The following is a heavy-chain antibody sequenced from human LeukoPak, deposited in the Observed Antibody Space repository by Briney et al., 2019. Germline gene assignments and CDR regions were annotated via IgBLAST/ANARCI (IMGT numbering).Heavy chain of an antibody. CDR3: TRRGGMTTVTH. CDR2: IYYSGST. Sequence: SETLSLTCTVSGGSISTSSDYWDWIRQPPGKGLEWIGSIYYSGSTYYNPSLKSRVTISVDTSKNQFSLKLSSVTAADTAVYYCTRRGGMTTVTHWGQGTLVTVSS. J-gene: IGHJ4*02. D-gene: IGHD4-17*01. CDR1: GGSISTSSDY. V-gene: IGHV4-39*01.